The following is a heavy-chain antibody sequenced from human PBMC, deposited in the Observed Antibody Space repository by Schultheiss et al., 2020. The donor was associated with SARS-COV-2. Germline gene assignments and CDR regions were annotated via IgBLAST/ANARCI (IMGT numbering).Heavy chain of an antibody. V-gene: IGHV4-30-4*01. CDR1: GGSISSGDYY. D-gene: IGHD6-6*01. CDR3: ARRYSSSSGLGFDS. Sequence: SETLSLTCTVSGGSISSGDYYWSWIRQPPGKGLEWIGYIYYSGSTYYNPSLKSRLTISVDTSKNQFSLKLTSLTAADTAVYYCARRYSSSSGLGFDSWGQGTLVTVSS. CDR2: IYYSGST. J-gene: IGHJ5*01.